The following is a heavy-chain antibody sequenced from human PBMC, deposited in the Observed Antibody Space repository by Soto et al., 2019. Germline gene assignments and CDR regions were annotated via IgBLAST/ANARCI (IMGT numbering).Heavy chain of an antibody. CDR3: ARDLWGYCGTDCYPLDV. CDR2: IYQSGST. J-gene: IGHJ6*02. V-gene: IGHV4-30-2*01. D-gene: IGHD2-21*02. CDR1: GGSISSGGYS. Sequence: SETLSLTCAVSGGSISSGGYSWSWIRQPPGKGLEWIGYIYQSGSTVYNPSFKSRVTISVDTSKNQFSLKLNSVTAADTAVYYCARDLWGYCGTDCYPLDVWGQGTTVTVSS.